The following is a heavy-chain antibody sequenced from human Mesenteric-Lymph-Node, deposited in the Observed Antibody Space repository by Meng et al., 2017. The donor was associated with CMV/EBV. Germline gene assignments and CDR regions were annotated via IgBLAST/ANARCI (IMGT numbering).Heavy chain of an antibody. CDR1: GYTFTSYG. Sequence: ASVKVSCKASGYTFTSYGISWVRQAPGQGLEWMGWISAYNGNTNYAQKLQGRVTMTTDTSTSTAYMELRSLRSDDTAVYYCAKDLSNYDFWSGSLDPWGQGTLVTVSS. J-gene: IGHJ5*02. D-gene: IGHD3-3*01. CDR3: AKDLSNYDFWSGSLDP. CDR2: ISAYNGNT. V-gene: IGHV1-18*01.